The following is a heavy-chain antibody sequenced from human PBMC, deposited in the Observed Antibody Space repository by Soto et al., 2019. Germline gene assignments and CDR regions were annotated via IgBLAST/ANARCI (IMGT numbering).Heavy chain of an antibody. V-gene: IGHV3-7*01. Sequence: DVRLVESGGGLVQPGGSLRLSCAASRFTFSSYWMSWVRQAPGRGREWVANIKEDGSDKYYADSVKGRFTISRDNAKKSLYVQMNSLRVEDTAVYYCARGIDDNASFGMDVWGQGTTVTVSS. D-gene: IGHD1-1*01. CDR3: ARGIDDNASFGMDV. CDR2: IKEDGSDK. J-gene: IGHJ6*02. CDR1: RFTFSSYW.